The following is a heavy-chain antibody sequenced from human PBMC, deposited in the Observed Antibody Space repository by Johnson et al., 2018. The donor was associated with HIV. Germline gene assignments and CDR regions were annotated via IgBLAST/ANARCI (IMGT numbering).Heavy chain of an antibody. CDR3: AKDLMYNWNDVGAFDI. CDR1: RFTFSSYA. CDR2: IWYDGSNK. J-gene: IGHJ3*02. Sequence: QVQLVESGGGVVQPGRSLRLSCAASRFTFSSYAMHWVRQAPGKGLEWVAVIWYDGSNKYYADSVKGRFTISRDNSKNTLYLQMNSLRAEDTAVYFCAKDLMYNWNDVGAFDIWGQGTMVTVSS. D-gene: IGHD1-1*01. V-gene: IGHV3-30*04.